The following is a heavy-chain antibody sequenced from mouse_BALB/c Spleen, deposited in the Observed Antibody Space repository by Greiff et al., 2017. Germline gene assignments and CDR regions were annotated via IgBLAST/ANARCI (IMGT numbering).Heavy chain of an antibody. CDR2: ISDGGSYT. CDR1: GFTFSDYY. V-gene: IGHV5-4*02. J-gene: IGHJ4*01. D-gene: IGHD2-14*01. CDR3: ARAVRHAMDY. Sequence: EVQVVESGGGLVKPGGSLKLSCAASGFTFSDYYMYWVRQTPEKRLEWVATISDGGSYTYYPDSVKGRFTISRDNAKNNLYLQMSSLKSEDTAMYYCARAVRHAMDYWGQGTSVTVSS.